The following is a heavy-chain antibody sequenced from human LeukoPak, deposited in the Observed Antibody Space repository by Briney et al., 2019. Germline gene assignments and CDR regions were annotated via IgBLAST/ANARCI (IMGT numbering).Heavy chain of an antibody. J-gene: IGHJ4*02. CDR3: ARDMSSSYYDSSGYQY. D-gene: IGHD3-22*01. CDR1: GGTFSSYA. V-gene: IGHV1-69*01. Sequence: GSSVKVSCKASGGTFSSYAISWVRQAPGQGLEWMGGIIPIFGTANYAQKFQGRVTITADESTSTAYMELSSLRSEDTDVYYCARDMSSSYYDSSGYQYWGQGTLVTVSS. CDR2: IIPIFGTA.